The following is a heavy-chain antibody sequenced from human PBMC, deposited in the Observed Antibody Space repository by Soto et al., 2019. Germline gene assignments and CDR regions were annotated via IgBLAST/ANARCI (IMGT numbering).Heavy chain of an antibody. J-gene: IGHJ6*02. CDR3: ARDGGSSTSGGGMDV. V-gene: IGHV3-21*01. CDR1: GFTFSSYS. Sequence: EVQLVESGGGLVKPGGSLRLSCAASGFTFSSYSMNWVRQAPGKGLEWVSSISSSSSYIYYADSVKGRFTISRDNAKNSRYRQMNSLRAEDTAVYYGARDGGSSTSGGGMDVWGQGTTVTVSS. D-gene: IGHD2-2*01. CDR2: ISSSSSYI.